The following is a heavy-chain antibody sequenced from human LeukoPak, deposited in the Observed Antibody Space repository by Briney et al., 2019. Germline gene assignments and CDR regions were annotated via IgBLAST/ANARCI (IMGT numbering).Heavy chain of an antibody. CDR3: ARDSRYSSGWYGFDP. CDR1: GGSISSYY. Sequence: SETLSLTCTVSGGSISSYYWIWIRQPQGKGLEWIGYIYYSGSTNYNPSLKSRVTISVDTSKNQFSLKLSSVTAADTAVYYCARDSRYSSGWYGFDPWGQGTLVTVSS. D-gene: IGHD6-19*01. V-gene: IGHV4-59*01. CDR2: IYYSGST. J-gene: IGHJ5*02.